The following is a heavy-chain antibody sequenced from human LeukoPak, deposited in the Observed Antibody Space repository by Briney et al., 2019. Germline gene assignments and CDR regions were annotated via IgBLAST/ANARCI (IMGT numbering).Heavy chain of an antibody. CDR1: GGSISSSSYY. CDR2: IYYSGST. D-gene: IGHD1-14*01. V-gene: IGHV4-39*07. Sequence: PSETLSLTCTVSGGSISSSSYYWGWIRQPPGKGLEWIGSIYYSGSTYYNPSLKSRVTILVDTSKNQFSLKLSSVTAADTAVYYCARDPGNWFDPWGQGTLVTVSS. CDR3: ARDPGNWFDP. J-gene: IGHJ5*02.